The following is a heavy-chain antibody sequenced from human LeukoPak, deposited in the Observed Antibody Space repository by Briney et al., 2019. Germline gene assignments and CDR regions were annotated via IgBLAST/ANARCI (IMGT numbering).Heavy chain of an antibody. CDR2: MNPNSGNT. V-gene: IGHV1-8*01. D-gene: IGHD2-2*01. Sequence: GASVTVSCTASGYTFTSYDINWVRQATGQELEWMGWMNPNSGNTGYAQKFQGRVTMTRNTSISTAYMELSSLRSEDTAVYYCAREWYCSSTSCYGYYYGMDVWGQGTTVTVSS. CDR1: GYTFTSYD. J-gene: IGHJ6*02. CDR3: AREWYCSSTSCYGYYYGMDV.